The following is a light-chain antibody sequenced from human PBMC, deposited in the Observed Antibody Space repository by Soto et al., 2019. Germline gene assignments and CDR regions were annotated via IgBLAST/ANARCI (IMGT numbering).Light chain of an antibody. CDR2: YDS. Sequence: SSVLTQPPSVSVAPGETARISCGGNNVGSRSVNWYQQKRCQAPFLVIYYDSDRPSAIPERFSGSNSGNTATLIIIRVDAGDEADYYCQVWEATGDQVVFGGGTKLTV. J-gene: IGLJ2*01. CDR1: NVGSRS. CDR3: QVWEATGDQVV. V-gene: IGLV3-21*01.